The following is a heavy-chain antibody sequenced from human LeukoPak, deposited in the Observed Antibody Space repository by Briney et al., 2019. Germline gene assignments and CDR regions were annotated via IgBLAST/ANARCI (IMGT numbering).Heavy chain of an antibody. D-gene: IGHD5-24*01. V-gene: IGHV1-2*02. CDR2: INPNSGGT. Sequence: GASVKVSCKASGYTFTGYYMHWVRQAPGQGLEWMGWINPNSGGTNYAQKFQGRVTMTRDTSISTAYMELSRLRSDDTAVYYCARGVLEMVATSPFDYWGQGTLVTVSS. CDR1: GYTFTGYY. J-gene: IGHJ4*02. CDR3: ARGVLEMVATSPFDY.